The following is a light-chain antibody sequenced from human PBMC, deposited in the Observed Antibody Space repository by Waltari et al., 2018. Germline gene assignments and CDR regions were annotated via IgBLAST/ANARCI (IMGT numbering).Light chain of an antibody. CDR3: QQYYDTPIT. CDR1: QSVLYSSNSRNY. Sequence: DIVMTQSPDSLAVSLGERATINCKSSQSVLYSSNSRNYLAWYQQKPGQSPKLLIYWASTRESGVPDRFSGSGSGTDFTLTISSLLAEDVAVYYCQQYYDTPITFGGGTKVEIK. V-gene: IGKV4-1*01. J-gene: IGKJ4*01. CDR2: WAS.